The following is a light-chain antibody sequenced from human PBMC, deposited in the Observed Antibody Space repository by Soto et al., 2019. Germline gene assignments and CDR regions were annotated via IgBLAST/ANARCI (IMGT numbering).Light chain of an antibody. V-gene: IGKV1-33*01. J-gene: IGKJ4*01. CDR2: DAS. Sequence: DIQMTQSPSSLSASVGDRVTITCQASHDIANYLNWYQQKPGKAPKLLIYDASTLETGVPSRFSGSTSGTDFTLTISSLQPEDIATYYCQQYDNLPRTFGGGTKVEIK. CDR1: HDIANY. CDR3: QQYDNLPRT.